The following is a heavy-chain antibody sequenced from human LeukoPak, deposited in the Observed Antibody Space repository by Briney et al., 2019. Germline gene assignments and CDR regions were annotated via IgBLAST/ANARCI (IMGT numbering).Heavy chain of an antibody. V-gene: IGHV3-30*03. CDR2: ISYDGSNK. CDR1: GFTFSKNG. J-gene: IGHJ3*02. CDR3: ARVGDTDAFDI. Sequence: PGGSLRLSCAASGFTFSKNGMHWVRQAPGKGLEWVAAISYDGSNKYYADSVKGRFTISRDNSKNTLFLQMGSLRAEDMAVYYCARVGDTDAFDIWGQGTMVTVSS. D-gene: IGHD2-21*02.